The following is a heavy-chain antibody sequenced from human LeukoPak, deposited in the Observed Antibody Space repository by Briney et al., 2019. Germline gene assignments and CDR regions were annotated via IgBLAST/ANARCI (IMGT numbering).Heavy chain of an antibody. Sequence: SETLSLTCTVSGGSISSYYWSWIRQPPGKGLEWIGYIYYSGSTNYNPSLKSRVTISVDTSKNQFSLKLSSVTAADTAVYYCARDKTYYDFWSGSYGMDVWGQGTTVTVSS. J-gene: IGHJ6*02. CDR3: ARDKTYYDFWSGSYGMDV. D-gene: IGHD3-3*01. CDR2: IYYSGST. CDR1: GGSISSYY. V-gene: IGHV4-59*12.